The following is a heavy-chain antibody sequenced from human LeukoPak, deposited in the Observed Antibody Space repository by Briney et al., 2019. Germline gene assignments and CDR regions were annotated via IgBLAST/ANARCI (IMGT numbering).Heavy chain of an antibody. CDR3: ARHVSAYSSGLPYYMDV. J-gene: IGHJ6*03. Sequence: PSETLSLTYTVSGGSISSSSYYWGWIRQPQGKGLEWIGGIYYSGSTYYNPSLKSRVTISVDTSKNQFSLKLSSVTAADTAVYYCARHVSAYSSGLPYYMDVWGKGTTVTVSS. V-gene: IGHV4-39*01. D-gene: IGHD6-19*01. CDR2: IYYSGST. CDR1: GGSISSSSYY.